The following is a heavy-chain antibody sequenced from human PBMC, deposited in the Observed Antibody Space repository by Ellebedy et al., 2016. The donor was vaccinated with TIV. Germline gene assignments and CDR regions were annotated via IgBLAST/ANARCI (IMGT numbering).Heavy chain of an antibody. V-gene: IGHV3-7*01. CDR2: INQDGKKT. Sequence: GESLKISCAASEFTFDSYWMTWVRQAPGKGLEWVANINQDGKKTYYADSVKGRFTISRDNSKNTQYLQMNSLRAEDTAVYYCAREIDSPDAYCSGESCYPDYWGQGTLVTVSS. J-gene: IGHJ4*02. CDR1: EFTFDSYW. D-gene: IGHD2-15*01. CDR3: AREIDSPDAYCSGESCYPDY.